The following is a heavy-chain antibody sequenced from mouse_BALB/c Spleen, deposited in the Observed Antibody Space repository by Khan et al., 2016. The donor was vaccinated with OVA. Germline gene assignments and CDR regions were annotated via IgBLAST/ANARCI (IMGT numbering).Heavy chain of an antibody. CDR2: ISPSGST. Sequence: EVQLQESGPGLVKPSQSLSLTCTVTGYSITSDYAWNWIRQFPGNKLEWMGYISPSGSTNYNPALKSRISITRDTSKNQFFLQLNYVTTKDTATYYCARDASRYNYAMDYWGQGTSVTVSS. V-gene: IGHV3-2*02. CDR1: GYSITSDYA. CDR3: ARDASRYNYAMDY. D-gene: IGHD1-3*01. J-gene: IGHJ4*01.